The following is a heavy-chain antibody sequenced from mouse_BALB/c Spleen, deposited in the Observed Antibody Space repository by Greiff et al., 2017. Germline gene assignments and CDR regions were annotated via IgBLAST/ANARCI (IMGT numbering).Heavy chain of an antibody. CDR3: ASSYDPFAY. V-gene: IGHV2-2*02. CDR2: IWSGGST. CDR1: GFSLTSYG. J-gene: IGHJ3*01. Sequence: VQLQQSGPGLVQPSQSLSITCTVSGFSLTSYGVHWVRQSPGKGLEWLGVIWSGGSTDYNAAFISRLSISKDNSKSQVFFKMNSLQANDTAIYYCASSYDPFAYWGQGTLVTVSA. D-gene: IGHD2-3*01.